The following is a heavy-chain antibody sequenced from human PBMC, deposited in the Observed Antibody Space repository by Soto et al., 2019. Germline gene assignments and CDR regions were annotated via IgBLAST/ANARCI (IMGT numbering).Heavy chain of an antibody. CDR3: ARNLGYGDYDVAGASYQDAFAI. CDR2: IYYSGSS. J-gene: IGHJ3*02. D-gene: IGHD4-17*01. Sequence: QVQLQESGPGLVKPSQTLSLTCTVSGGSISSGGYYWSWIRQHPGKGLEWIAYIYYSGSSYYNPSHQSPVTISVHPIKNHDSLKLGTVTAAATAVSYCARNLGYGDYDVAGASYQDAFAIWGHGTMVTVSS. CDR1: GGSISSGGYY. V-gene: IGHV4-31*01.